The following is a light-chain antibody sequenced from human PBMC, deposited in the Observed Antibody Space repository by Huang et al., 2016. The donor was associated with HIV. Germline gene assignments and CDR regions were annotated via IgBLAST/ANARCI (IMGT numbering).Light chain of an antibody. J-gene: IGKJ5*01. CDR2: DAS. V-gene: IGKV3-11*01. CDR3: QQRKYWPPIT. Sequence: ETVLTQSPAPLSLSPGERATLSGRASQSVNSYLAWYQQKPGQTPRLLIYDASNRATSVPARLSGSGSGTDFTLTISSLEPEDFAVYYCQQRKYWPPITFGQGTRLEMK. CDR1: QSVNSY.